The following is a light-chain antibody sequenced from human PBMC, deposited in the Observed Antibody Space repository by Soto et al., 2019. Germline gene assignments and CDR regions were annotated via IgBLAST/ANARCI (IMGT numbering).Light chain of an antibody. Sequence: DIQMTQSPSTLSASVGDRVTITCRASQSISSWLAWYQQKPGKAPKLLIYEAYSLESGVPSRFSGSRSGTEFTLTISSLQPDDFATYYCQQYNSYSPRTFGQGTKVEIK. CDR3: QQYNSYSPRT. CDR2: EAY. J-gene: IGKJ1*01. CDR1: QSISSW. V-gene: IGKV1-5*03.